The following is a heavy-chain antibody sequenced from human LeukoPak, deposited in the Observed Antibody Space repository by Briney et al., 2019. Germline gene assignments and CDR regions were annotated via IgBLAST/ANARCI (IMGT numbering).Heavy chain of an antibody. CDR1: GGTFSSYA. V-gene: IGHV1-69*04. D-gene: IGHD2-15*01. CDR3: ARDIVVVVASTPYYYYGMDV. J-gene: IGHJ6*02. CDR2: IIPILGIA. Sequence: SVKVSCKASGGTFSSYAISWVRHAPGQGLEWMGRIIPILGIANYAQKFQGRVTITADKPTSTAYMELSSLRAEDTAVYYCARDIVVVVASTPYYYYGMDVWGQGTTVTVSS.